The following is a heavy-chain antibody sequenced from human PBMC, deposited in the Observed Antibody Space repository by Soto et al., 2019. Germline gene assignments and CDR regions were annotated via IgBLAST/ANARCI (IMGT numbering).Heavy chain of an antibody. D-gene: IGHD6-6*01. Sequence: QVQLEQSGAEVKKPGASVKVSCKASGYTFTSYGISWVRQAPGQGLEWMGWISAYNGNTNYAQKLQGRVTMTTDTSTSTAYMELRSLRSDDTALYYCARDRSIAARPYYYYGMDVWGQGTTVTVSS. J-gene: IGHJ6*02. CDR1: GYTFTSYG. CDR2: ISAYNGNT. V-gene: IGHV1-18*01. CDR3: ARDRSIAARPYYYYGMDV.